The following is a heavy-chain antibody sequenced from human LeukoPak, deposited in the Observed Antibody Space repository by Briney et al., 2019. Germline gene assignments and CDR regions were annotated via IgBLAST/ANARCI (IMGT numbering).Heavy chain of an antibody. Sequence: GGSLRLSCAASGFTVSTNYMSWVRQAPGKGPEWVSVIYSGGSTYYSDSVKGRFTISRDNSKNTLYLQMNSLRAEDTAVYYCARYGSGYYTDFDCWGQGTLVTVSS. CDR2: IYSGGST. CDR3: ARYGSGYYTDFDC. J-gene: IGHJ4*02. D-gene: IGHD3-3*01. V-gene: IGHV3-53*01. CDR1: GFTVSTNY.